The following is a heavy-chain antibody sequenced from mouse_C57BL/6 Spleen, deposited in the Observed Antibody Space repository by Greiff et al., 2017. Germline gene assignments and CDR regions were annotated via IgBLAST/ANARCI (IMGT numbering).Heavy chain of an antibody. CDR2: IDPSDSYT. Sequence: QVQLQQPGAELVMPGASVKLSCKASGYTFTSYWMHWVKQRPGQGLEWIGEIDPSDSYTNYNQKFKGKSTLTVDKSSSTAYMQLSSLTSEDSAVYYCAREGDSNRFAYWGQGTLVTVSA. D-gene: IGHD2-5*01. J-gene: IGHJ3*01. CDR1: GYTFTSYW. CDR3: AREGDSNRFAY. V-gene: IGHV1-69*01.